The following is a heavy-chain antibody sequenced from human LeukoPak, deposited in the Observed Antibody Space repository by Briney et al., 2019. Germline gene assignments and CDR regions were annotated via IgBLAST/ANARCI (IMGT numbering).Heavy chain of an antibody. V-gene: IGHV3-43*02. Sequence: GGSLRLSCAASGFTFDDFAMHWVRQAPGKCLEWVSLISGDGGSTYYADSVKGRFTISRDNSNNSLYLQMNSLRTEDTALYYCAKAGMGATLYYGMDVWGQGTTVTVSS. D-gene: IGHD1-26*01. J-gene: IGHJ6*02. CDR3: AKAGMGATLYYGMDV. CDR2: ISGDGGST. CDR1: GFTFDDFA.